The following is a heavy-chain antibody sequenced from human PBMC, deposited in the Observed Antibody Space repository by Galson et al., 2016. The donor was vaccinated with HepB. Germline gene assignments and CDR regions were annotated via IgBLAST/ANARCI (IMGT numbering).Heavy chain of an antibody. J-gene: IGHJ4*02. CDR3: ARDLLNLAAPDY. CDR2: MKQDGSEK. D-gene: IGHD6-13*01. Sequence: SLRLSCAASGFTFSSYWMSWVRQAPGKGLEWVANMKQDGSEKYYVDSVKGRFTISRDNAKNSLYLQMNSLRAEDTAVYYCARDLLNLAAPDYWGQGTLVTVSS. V-gene: IGHV3-7*03. CDR1: GFTFSSYW.